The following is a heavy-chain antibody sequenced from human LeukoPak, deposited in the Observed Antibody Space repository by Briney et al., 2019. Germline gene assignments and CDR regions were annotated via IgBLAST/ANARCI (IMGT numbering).Heavy chain of an antibody. J-gene: IGHJ4*02. V-gene: IGHV4-39*01. Sequence: SETLSLTCTVSGGSISSSYYYWGWIRQPPGKGLEWIGSIYYSGSTYYKSSLKSRVTISVDTSKNQFSLKLSSVTAADTAVYYCARTRYYYNSRSYGAPYYFDYWGQGTLVTVSS. CDR1: GGSISSSYYY. CDR2: IYYSGST. D-gene: IGHD3-10*01. CDR3: ARTRYYYNSRSYGAPYYFDY.